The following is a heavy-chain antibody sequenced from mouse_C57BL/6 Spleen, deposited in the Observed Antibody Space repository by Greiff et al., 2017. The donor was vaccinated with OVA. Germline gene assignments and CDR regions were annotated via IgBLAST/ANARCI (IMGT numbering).Heavy chain of an antibody. Sequence: DVMLVESEGGLVQPGSSMKLSCTASGFTFSDYYMAWVRQVPEKGLEWVANINYDGSSTYYLDSLKSRFIISRDNAKNILYLQMSSLKSADTATYYCARDGDYYGGYFDVWGTGTTVTVSS. CDR3: ARDGDYYGGYFDV. CDR1: GFTFSDYY. V-gene: IGHV5-16*01. D-gene: IGHD1-2*01. CDR2: INYDGSST. J-gene: IGHJ1*03.